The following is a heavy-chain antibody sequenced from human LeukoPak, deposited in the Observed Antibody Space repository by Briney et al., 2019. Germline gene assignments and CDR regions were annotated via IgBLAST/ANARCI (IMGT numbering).Heavy chain of an antibody. J-gene: IGHJ5*02. Sequence: GGSLRLSCAASGFTFSSYAMHWVRQAPGKGLEWVAVISYDGSNKYYADSVKGRFTISRDNSKNTLYLQMNSLRAEDTAVYYCARALLSYSSGWYDLDPWGQGTLVTVSS. V-gene: IGHV3-30*04. CDR3: ARALLSYSSGWYDLDP. CDR2: ISYDGSNK. CDR1: GFTFSSYA. D-gene: IGHD6-19*01.